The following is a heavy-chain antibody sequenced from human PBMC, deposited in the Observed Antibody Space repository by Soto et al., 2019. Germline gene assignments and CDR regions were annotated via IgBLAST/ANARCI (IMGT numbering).Heavy chain of an antibody. J-gene: IGHJ4*02. Sequence: EVQLLESGGGLVQPGGSLRLSCAASGFTFSSYVMSWVRQAPGKGLEWVSAISGSGGSTYYADSVKGRFTISRDNSKNTLYLQMNSLRAEDTAVYYCAKDRRYCSSTSCYPDYWGPGTLVTVSS. CDR2: ISGSGGST. CDR3: AKDRRYCSSTSCYPDY. D-gene: IGHD2-2*01. V-gene: IGHV3-23*01. CDR1: GFTFSSYV.